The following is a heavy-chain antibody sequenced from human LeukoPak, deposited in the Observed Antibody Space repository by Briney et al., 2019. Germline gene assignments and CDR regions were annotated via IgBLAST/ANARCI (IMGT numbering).Heavy chain of an antibody. CDR2: ISIDGSSK. D-gene: IGHD3-10*01. V-gene: IGHV3-30-3*01. CDR1: GFPFGSYA. CDR3: AARSGRFGESDWYFDL. J-gene: IGHJ2*01. Sequence: GGSLRLSCEASGFPFGSYAMHWVRQAPGKGLDWVASISIDGSSKYYADSVKGRFTISRDNSKNTLSLQMNSLRSEDTAVYYCAARSGRFGESDWYFDLWGRGTLVTVSS.